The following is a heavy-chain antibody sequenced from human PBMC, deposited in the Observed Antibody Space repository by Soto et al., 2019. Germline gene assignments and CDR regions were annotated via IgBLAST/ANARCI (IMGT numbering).Heavy chain of an antibody. Sequence: SVKVSCKASGGTFSSYAISWVRQAPGQGLEWMGGIIPIFGTANYAQKFQGRVTITADKSTSTAYMELSSLRSEDTAVYYCARRGTGHYYCYGMDVWGQGSTVSVSS. CDR1: GGTFSSYA. CDR2: IIPIFGTA. J-gene: IGHJ6*02. D-gene: IGHD1-1*01. V-gene: IGHV1-69*06. CDR3: ARRGTGHYYCYGMDV.